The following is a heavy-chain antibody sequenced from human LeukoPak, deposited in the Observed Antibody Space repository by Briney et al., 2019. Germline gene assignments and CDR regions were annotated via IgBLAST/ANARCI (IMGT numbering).Heavy chain of an antibody. D-gene: IGHD3-10*01. CDR2: ISSSGSTI. Sequence: KAGGSLRLSCAASGFTFSDYYMSWIRQAPGKGLEWVSYISSSGSTIYYADSVKGRFTISRDNAKNSLYLQMNSLRAEDTAVYYCARVEARCYGSGSYYNVWTFDYWGQGTLVTVSS. CDR1: GFTFSDYY. V-gene: IGHV3-11*01. J-gene: IGHJ4*02. CDR3: ARVEARCYGSGSYYNVWTFDY.